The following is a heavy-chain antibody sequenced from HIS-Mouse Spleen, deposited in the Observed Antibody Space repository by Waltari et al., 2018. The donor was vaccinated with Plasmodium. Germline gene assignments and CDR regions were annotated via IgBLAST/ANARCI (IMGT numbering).Heavy chain of an antibody. D-gene: IGHD6-6*01. CDR1: GYSFSRCSY. CDR3: ARAESSIAARHYYYYGMDV. V-gene: IGHV4-38-2*02. Sequence: QVQLQESGPGLVQPSETLSLTCPASGYSFSRCSYLAWLRQPPGKGLEWIGSIYHSGSTYDNPSLKSRVTISVDTSKNQFSLKLSSVTAADTAVYYCARAESSIAARHYYYYGMDVWGQGTTVTVSS. J-gene: IGHJ6*02. CDR2: IYHSGST.